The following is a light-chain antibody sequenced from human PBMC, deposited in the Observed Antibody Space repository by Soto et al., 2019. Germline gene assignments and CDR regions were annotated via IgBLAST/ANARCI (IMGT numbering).Light chain of an antibody. CDR3: QQYGTSLYT. V-gene: IGKV3-20*01. J-gene: IGKJ2*01. CDR2: GAS. Sequence: EIVVTQSPGTLSLSPAERATLSCRASQRVNSKYLAWYQQKPGQAPRLHIYGASARATGIPDRFSGSGSGTDFTLTIRILEPEDFAVYYCQQYGTSLYTFGQGTKLQIK. CDR1: QRVNSKY.